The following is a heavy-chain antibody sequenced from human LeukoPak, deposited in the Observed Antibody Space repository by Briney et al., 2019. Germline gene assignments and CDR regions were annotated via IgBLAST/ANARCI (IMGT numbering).Heavy chain of an antibody. CDR3: ARGGRPLGYFYMDV. Sequence: SVKVSCKASGDTFNNYAFNWVRQAPGQVPEWMGGTIPIFGTVKAAQKFQGRVTITTDESTSTSYMELSSLTSEDTAVYFCARGGRPLGYFYMDVWGKGTTVIVSS. J-gene: IGHJ6*03. V-gene: IGHV1-69*05. CDR2: TIPIFGTV. CDR1: GDTFNNYA.